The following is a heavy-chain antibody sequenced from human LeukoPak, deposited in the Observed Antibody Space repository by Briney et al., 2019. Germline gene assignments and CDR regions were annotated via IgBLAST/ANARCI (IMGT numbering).Heavy chain of an antibody. CDR1: GFTLSSYA. CDR3: AKAYYENSGYFNYFDY. D-gene: IGHD3-22*01. Sequence: GGSLRLSCAASGFTLSSYAMSWVRQAPGKGLEWISGISGSGGSTNYADSVKGRFTISRDDSKSTLYLQMNSLRAEDTAVYYCAKAYYENSGYFNYFDYWGRGTPVSVSS. CDR2: ISGSGGST. J-gene: IGHJ4*02. V-gene: IGHV3-23*01.